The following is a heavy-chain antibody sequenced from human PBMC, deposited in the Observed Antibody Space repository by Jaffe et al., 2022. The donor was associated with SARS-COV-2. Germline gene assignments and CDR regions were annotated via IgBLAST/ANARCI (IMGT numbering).Heavy chain of an antibody. CDR2: ISSSSSTI. J-gene: IGHJ4*02. CDR3: ARGPIYSSGWYRPPDY. V-gene: IGHV3-48*02. D-gene: IGHD6-19*01. CDR1: GFTFSSYR. Sequence: EVQLVESGGGLVQPGGSLRLSCAASGFTFSSYRMNWVRQAPGKGLEWVSYISSSSSTIYYADSVKGRFTISRDNAKNSLFLQMNSLRDEDTGVYYCARGPIYSSGWYRPPDYWGQGTLVTVSS.